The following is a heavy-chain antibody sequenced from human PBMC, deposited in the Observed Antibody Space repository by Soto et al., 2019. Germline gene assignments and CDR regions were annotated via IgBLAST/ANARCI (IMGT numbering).Heavy chain of an antibody. CDR2: ISSDGNNK. V-gene: IGHV3-30*18. CDR3: GKDLLPNTVTTCGS. Sequence: QVQLVESGGGAVQPGRSLRLSCAASGFTFDSHGMHWVRQAPGKGLEWVAVISSDGNNKYYADSVKGRFTISRDNFNNILYLQMSRLRAEDTAVYYCGKDLLPNTVTTCGSWGQGPLVTVSS. CDR1: GFTFDSHG. J-gene: IGHJ5*02. D-gene: IGHD4-17*01.